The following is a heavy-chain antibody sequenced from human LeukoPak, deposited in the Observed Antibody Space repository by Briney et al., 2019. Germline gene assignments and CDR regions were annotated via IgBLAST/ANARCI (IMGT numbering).Heavy chain of an antibody. V-gene: IGHV1-18*01. D-gene: IGHD4-17*01. J-gene: IGHJ6*03. CDR2: ISAYNGNT. CDR1: GYTFTSYG. Sequence: GASVKVSCKASGYTFTSYGISRVRQAPGQGLEWMGWISAYNGNTNYAQKLQGRVTMTTDTSTSTAYMELRSLRSDDTAVYYCARVVPPDYGDYRYYYMDVWGKGTTVTVSS. CDR3: ARVVPPDYGDYRYYYMDV.